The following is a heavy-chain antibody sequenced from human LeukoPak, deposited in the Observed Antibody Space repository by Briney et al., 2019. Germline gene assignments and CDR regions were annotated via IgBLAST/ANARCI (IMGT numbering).Heavy chain of an antibody. CDR3: ARDDRLGY. CDR2: ISSSSSYI. CDR1: GFTFSFYS. D-gene: IGHD3-10*01. J-gene: IGHJ4*02. Sequence: GGSLRLSCAASGFTFSFYSMTWVRQAPGKGLEWVSSISSSSSYIYYADSVKGRFTISRDNAESSVFLQMNSLRAEDTAIYYCARDDRLGYWGQGTLVTVSS. V-gene: IGHV3-21*04.